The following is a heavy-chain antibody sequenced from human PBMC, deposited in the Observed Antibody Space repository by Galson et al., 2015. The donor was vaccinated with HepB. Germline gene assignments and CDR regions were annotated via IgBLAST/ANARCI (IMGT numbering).Heavy chain of an antibody. CDR2: ISRSSTTT. D-gene: IGHD6-6*01. CDR1: GFTFSSYD. V-gene: IGHV3-48*03. CDR3: ASEWGRSSLYYYGMDV. Sequence: SLRLSCAASGFTFSSYDMNWVRQAPGKGLEWLSYISRSSTTTYDADSVKGRFTISRDNAKNSVYLQMNSLRAEDTAVYYCASEWGRSSLYYYGMDVWGQGTTVTVSS. J-gene: IGHJ6*02.